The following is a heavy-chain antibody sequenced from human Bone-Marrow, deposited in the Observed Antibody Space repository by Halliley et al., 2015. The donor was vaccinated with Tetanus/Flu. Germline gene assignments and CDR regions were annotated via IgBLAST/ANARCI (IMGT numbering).Heavy chain of an antibody. CDR2: IKQDGSEK. CDR3: ARYCSSPNCPEYYFDY. D-gene: IGHD2-2*01. CDR1: GFSFSSYW. Sequence: AASGFSFSSYWMSWVRQAPAKGLEWVANIKQDGSEKRYVDSLRGRFSISRDNAQNSLYLEMNSLRAEDTAVYYCARYCSSPNCPEYYFDYWGQGALVTVSS. V-gene: IGHV3-7*01. J-gene: IGHJ4*02.